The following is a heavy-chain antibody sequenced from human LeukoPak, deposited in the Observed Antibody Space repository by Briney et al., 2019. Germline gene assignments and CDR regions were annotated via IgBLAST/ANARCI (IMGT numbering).Heavy chain of an antibody. V-gene: IGHV4-30-4*08. Sequence: SETLSLTCTVSGGSISSGNYYWSWIRQHPGKGLEWIGYIYYSGSTYFNPSLKSRVTISVDTSKNQFSLKLSSVTAADTAVYYCAREVDWYFDLWGRGTLVTVSS. CDR3: AREVDWYFDL. CDR1: GGSISSGNYY. CDR2: IYYSGST. J-gene: IGHJ2*01.